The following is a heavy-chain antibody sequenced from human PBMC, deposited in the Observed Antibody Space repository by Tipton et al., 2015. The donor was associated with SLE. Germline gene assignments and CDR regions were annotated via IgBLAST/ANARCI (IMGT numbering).Heavy chain of an antibody. CDR3: ARDILDWYFDL. Sequence: SLRLSCAASGFTVSNSYMSWVRQAPGKGLEWVSVIYSGVTTYYADSVEGRFTISRDNSKNTLYLQMNSLRAEDTAVYYCARDILDWYFDLWGRGTLVTVSS. J-gene: IGHJ2*01. CDR2: IYSGVTT. CDR1: GFTVSNSY. V-gene: IGHV3-53*01.